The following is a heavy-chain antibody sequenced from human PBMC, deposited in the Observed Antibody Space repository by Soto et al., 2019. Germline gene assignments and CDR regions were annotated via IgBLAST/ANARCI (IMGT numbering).Heavy chain of an antibody. Sequence: SVKVSCKASGGTFSSYAISWVRQAPGQGLEWMGGIIPIFGTANYAQKFQGRVTITADESTSTAYMELSSLRSEDTAVYYCGQSRGHIPLWEPGNYYYYGMDVWGQ. V-gene: IGHV1-69*13. CDR2: IIPIFGTA. D-gene: IGHD1-26*01. J-gene: IGHJ6*02. CDR1: GGTFSSYA. CDR3: GQSRGHIPLWEPGNYYYYGMDV.